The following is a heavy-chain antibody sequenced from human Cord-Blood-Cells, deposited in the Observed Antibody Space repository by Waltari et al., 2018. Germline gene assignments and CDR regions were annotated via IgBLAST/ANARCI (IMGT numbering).Heavy chain of an antibody. CDR2: ISSSSSYI. V-gene: IGHV3-21*01. CDR3: AKGGFRAFDI. Sequence: EVQLVESGGGLVKPGGSLRLSCAASGFTFSSYSMNWVRQAPGKGLEWVSSISSSSSYIYYADSVKGRFTSSRDNAKNSLYLQMNSLRAEDTAVYYCAKGGFRAFDIWGQGTMVTVSS. D-gene: IGHD3-16*01. CDR1: GFTFSSYS. J-gene: IGHJ3*02.